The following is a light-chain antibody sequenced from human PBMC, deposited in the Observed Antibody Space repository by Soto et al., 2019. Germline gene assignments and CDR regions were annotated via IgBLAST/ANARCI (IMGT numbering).Light chain of an antibody. CDR2: HDS. Sequence: SYELTQPPSVSVVPGQTASITCGGDNIGGRSVHWYQQKPGQAPVVVVDHDSDRPSGIPERFSGSNSGNMATLTISRVEAGDEAVYHCQVWDYSTDDVVFGGGTKLTVL. V-gene: IGLV3-21*02. CDR1: NIGGRS. J-gene: IGLJ2*01. CDR3: QVWDYSTDDVV.